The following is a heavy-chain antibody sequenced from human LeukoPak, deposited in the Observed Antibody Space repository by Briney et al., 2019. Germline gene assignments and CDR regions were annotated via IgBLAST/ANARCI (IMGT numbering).Heavy chain of an antibody. CDR1: GFTFSSYA. J-gene: IGHJ3*02. CDR3: AKMLRPYDYVSHAFDI. Sequence: GGSLRLSCAASGFTFSSYAMSWVRQAPGKGLEWVSAISGSGGSTYYADSVKGRFTISRDNSKNTLYLQMNSLRAEDTAVYYCAKMLRPYDYVSHAFDIWGQGTMVTVSS. V-gene: IGHV3-23*01. D-gene: IGHD3-16*01. CDR2: ISGSGGST.